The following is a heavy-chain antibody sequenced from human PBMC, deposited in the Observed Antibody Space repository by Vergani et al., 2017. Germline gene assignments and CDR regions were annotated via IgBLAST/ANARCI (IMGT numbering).Heavy chain of an antibody. D-gene: IGHD1-14*01. V-gene: IGHV3-33*01. J-gene: IGHJ5*02. Sequence: QVQLVESGGGVVQPGRSLRLSCAASGFTFNPYGMHWVRQAPGKGLEWVAVTWYDGNNKQYADSVKGRFTISRDNSKSTMYLQMNSPRDEDTGVYYCARDLRLLYNRFDPWGQGTLVTVSS. CDR2: TWYDGNNK. CDR1: GFTFNPYG. CDR3: ARDLRLLYNRFDP.